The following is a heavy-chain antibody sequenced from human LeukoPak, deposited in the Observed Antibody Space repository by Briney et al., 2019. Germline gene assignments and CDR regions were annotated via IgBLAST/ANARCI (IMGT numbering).Heavy chain of an antibody. V-gene: IGHV5-51*01. Sequence: GESLKISCKGSGYNFANYWIGWVRQMPGKGLEWMGIIYPGDSDIRYSPSFQGQVTISADNSVSTAYLQWSSLKASDTAMYYCARNTGTYAGAYWGQGTLVTVSS. CDR2: IYPGDSDI. CDR1: GYNFANYW. J-gene: IGHJ4*02. CDR3: ARNTGTYAGAY. D-gene: IGHD1-26*01.